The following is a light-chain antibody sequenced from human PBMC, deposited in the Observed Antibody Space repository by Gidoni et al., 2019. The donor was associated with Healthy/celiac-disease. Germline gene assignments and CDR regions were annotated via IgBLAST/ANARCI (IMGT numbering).Light chain of an antibody. V-gene: IGKV3-11*01. CDR3: QQRSNWPPIT. J-gene: IGKJ5*01. CDR2: DAS. Sequence: EIVFTQSPATLPLSPGERATLSCRASQSVSSYSAWYQQKPGQAPRLLIYDASNRATGIPARFSGSGSGTDFTLTISSREPEDFAVYYCQQRSNWPPITFGQGTRLEIK. CDR1: QSVSSY.